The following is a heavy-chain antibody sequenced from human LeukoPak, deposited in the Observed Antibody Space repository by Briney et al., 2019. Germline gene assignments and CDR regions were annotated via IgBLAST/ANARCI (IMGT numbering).Heavy chain of an antibody. Sequence: SETLSLTCTVSGGSISSYYWSWIRQPAGKGLEWIGRIYTSGSTNYNPSLKSRVTMSVDTSKNQFSLKLSSVTAADTAVYYCARSAASRYCSGGSCSDYGMDVWGQGITVTVSS. CDR3: ARSAASRYCSGGSCSDYGMDV. V-gene: IGHV4-4*07. CDR2: IYTSGST. J-gene: IGHJ6*02. CDR1: GGSISSYY. D-gene: IGHD2-15*01.